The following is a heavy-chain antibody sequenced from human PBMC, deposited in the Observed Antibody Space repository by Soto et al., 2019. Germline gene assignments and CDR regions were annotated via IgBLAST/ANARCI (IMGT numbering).Heavy chain of an antibody. Sequence: QVQLQQWGAGPLRPLETLSLTCGVSGGSFSGYYWAWIRQSPGKGLEWIGEINDRGSINYNPSLKSRVSISVATSKNHYSLNLRSVTAADTAVYYCARESHDILTGPPWVWYFYLWGRGTLVTVSS. CDR1: GGSFSGYY. V-gene: IGHV4-34*01. CDR2: INDRGSI. CDR3: ARESHDILTGPPWVWYFYL. D-gene: IGHD3-9*01. J-gene: IGHJ2*01.